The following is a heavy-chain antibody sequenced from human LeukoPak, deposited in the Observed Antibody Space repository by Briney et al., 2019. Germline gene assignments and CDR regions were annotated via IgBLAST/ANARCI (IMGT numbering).Heavy chain of an antibody. J-gene: IGHJ6*02. CDR2: ISNDGSRK. Sequence: GGSLRLSCAPSGFTFSRHGMHWVRQAPGKGLEWVAIISNDGSRKYYAHSVEGRFTISRDNSKNSLYLQMNSLSAGDTAVYYCVRAPPYSSASWGYYGMDVWGQGTTVTVSS. D-gene: IGHD6-19*01. V-gene: IGHV3-30*03. CDR1: GFTFSRHG. CDR3: VRAPPYSSASWGYYGMDV.